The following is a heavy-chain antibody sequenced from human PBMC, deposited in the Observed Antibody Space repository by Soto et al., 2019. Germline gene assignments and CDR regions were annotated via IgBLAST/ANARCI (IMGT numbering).Heavy chain of an antibody. CDR2: VTYDSSEK. Sequence: GGSLRLSCTASGFSFFNYGFAWIRQAPGKGLEWVAVVTYDSSEKYYADSVKGRFTISRDNSKNTLYLQMNSLRAEDTAVYYCAREPNYGYGMDVWGQGTTVTVS. CDR3: AREPNYGYGMDV. CDR1: GFSFFNYG. V-gene: IGHV3-30*03. J-gene: IGHJ6*02.